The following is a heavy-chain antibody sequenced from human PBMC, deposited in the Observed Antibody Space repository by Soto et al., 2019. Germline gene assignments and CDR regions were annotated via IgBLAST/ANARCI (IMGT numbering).Heavy chain of an antibody. Sequence: EVQLVESGGGLVQPGGSLRLSCAASGFTFSDHYMDWVRQAPGTGLEWVGRTRNKANSYTTEYDASVKGRVTISRDDSKNALYLKMNSLKTEDTAVYYCARVETSVSYGLDYWGQGTLGTVSS. CDR3: ARVETSVSYGLDY. V-gene: IGHV3-72*01. J-gene: IGHJ4*02. CDR2: TRNKANSYTT. D-gene: IGHD1-26*01. CDR1: GFTFSDHY.